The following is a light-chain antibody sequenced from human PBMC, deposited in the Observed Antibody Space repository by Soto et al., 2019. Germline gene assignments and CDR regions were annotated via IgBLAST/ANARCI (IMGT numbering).Light chain of an antibody. V-gene: IGKV3-20*01. CDR3: QQYGSSPLT. CDR1: QSVSSSN. J-gene: IGKJ4*01. Sequence: EIVLTQSPGTLSLSPGERATLSCRASQSVSSSNLAWYQQTPGQAPRLLIYGASSRATGIPDRFSGSGSGTDFTLTISRLETEDFAVYYCQQYGSSPLTFGGGTKVEIK. CDR2: GAS.